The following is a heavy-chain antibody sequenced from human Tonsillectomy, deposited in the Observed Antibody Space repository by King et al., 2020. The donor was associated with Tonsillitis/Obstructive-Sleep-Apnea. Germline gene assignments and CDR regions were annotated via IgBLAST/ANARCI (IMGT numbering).Heavy chain of an antibody. V-gene: IGHV3-30*04. CDR1: GFTFSNYA. D-gene: IGHD2-15*01. Sequence: QVQLVESGGGVVQPGRSLRLSCAASGFTFSNYAMHWVRQAPGKGLEWVAGISYDGSNKYYADSVKGRFTISRDNSKNTLYLQMNSLRAEDTAVYYCARPPTYCSGGSCYSWYYYYMDVWGKGTTVTVSS. CDR2: ISYDGSNK. CDR3: ARPPTYCSGGSCYSWYYYYMDV. J-gene: IGHJ6*03.